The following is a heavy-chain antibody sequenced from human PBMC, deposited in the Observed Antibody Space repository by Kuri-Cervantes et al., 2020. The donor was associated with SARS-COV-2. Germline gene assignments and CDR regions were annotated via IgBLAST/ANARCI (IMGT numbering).Heavy chain of an antibody. J-gene: IGHJ4*02. Sequence: ASVKVSCKASGYTFIGYYMHWVRQAPGQGLEWMGWINPKSGASNYAQKFQGRVTMTRDTSISTAYMELSRLRSDDTAVYYCAKRSGWGYFDYWGQGTLVTVSS. V-gene: IGHV1-2*02. CDR3: AKRSGWGYFDY. CDR2: INPKSGAS. D-gene: IGHD7-27*01. CDR1: GYTFIGYY.